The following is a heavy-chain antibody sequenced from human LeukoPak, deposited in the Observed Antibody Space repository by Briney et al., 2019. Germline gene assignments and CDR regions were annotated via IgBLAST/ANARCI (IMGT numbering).Heavy chain of an antibody. D-gene: IGHD3-10*01. CDR1: GGSISSSSYY. V-gene: IGHV4-61*01. J-gene: IGHJ6*02. CDR2: IYYSGST. Sequence: SETLSLTCTVSGGSISSSSYYWSWIRQPPGKGLEWIGYIYYSGSTNYNPSLKSRVTISVDTSKNQFSLKLSSVTAADTAVYYCARGAYYYGSGSYYNFYYYYGMDVWGQGTTVTVSS. CDR3: ARGAYYYGSGSYYNFYYYYGMDV.